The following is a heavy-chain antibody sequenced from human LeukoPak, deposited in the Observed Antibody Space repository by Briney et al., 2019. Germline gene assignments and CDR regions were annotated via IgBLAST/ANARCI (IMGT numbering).Heavy chain of an antibody. CDR1: GGSFRGYY. V-gene: IGHV4-34*01. CDR2: INHSGST. D-gene: IGHD1-26*01. Sequence: PSETLSLTCAVYGGSFRGYYWSWIRQPPGKGPEWIGEINHSGSTNYNPSLKSRVTISVDTSKNQFSLKLSSVTAADTAVYYCARWSYYTDFDYWGQGTLVTVSS. J-gene: IGHJ4*02. CDR3: ARWSYYTDFDY.